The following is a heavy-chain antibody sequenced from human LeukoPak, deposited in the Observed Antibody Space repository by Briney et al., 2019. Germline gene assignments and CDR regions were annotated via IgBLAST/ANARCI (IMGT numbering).Heavy chain of an antibody. Sequence: GGSLRLSCAASGFTFSSYGMSWVRQAPGKGLEWVSAISGSGGSTYYADSVKGRFTISRDNAKNSLYLQMNSLRAEDTAVYYCARFWSGYYYFDYWGQGTLVTVSS. CDR3: ARFWSGYYYFDY. V-gene: IGHV3-23*01. CDR2: ISGSGGST. J-gene: IGHJ4*02. D-gene: IGHD3-3*01. CDR1: GFTFSSYG.